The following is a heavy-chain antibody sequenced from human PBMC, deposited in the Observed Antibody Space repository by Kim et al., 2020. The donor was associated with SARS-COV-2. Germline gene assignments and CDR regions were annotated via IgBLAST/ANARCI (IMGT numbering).Heavy chain of an antibody. CDR3: ARDKGNLYLDY. V-gene: IGHV3-48*02. CDR2: ITTSSDT. J-gene: IGHJ4*02. CDR1: GITFSSSG. D-gene: IGHD1-1*01. Sequence: GGSLRLSCVVSGITFSSSGMHWVRQAPGKGLEWLSFITTSSDTYYSDSVKGRFTSCTANSKTSLYLPLSLLLDEYTSVYYCARDKGNLYLDYWCQGTLVT.